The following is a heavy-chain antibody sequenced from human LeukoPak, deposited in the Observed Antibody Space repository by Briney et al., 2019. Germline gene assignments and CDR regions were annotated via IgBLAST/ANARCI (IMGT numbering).Heavy chain of an antibody. J-gene: IGHJ4*02. V-gene: IGHV3-9*03. CDR3: AKDKMARIAVAGAHFDY. D-gene: IGHD6-19*01. Sequence: GGSLRLSCAASGFTFDDYAMHWVRQAPGKGLEWVSGISWNSGSIGYADSVKGRFTISRDNAKNSLYLQMNSLRAEDMALYYCAKDKMARIAVAGAHFDYWGQGTLVTVSS. CDR1: GFTFDDYA. CDR2: ISWNSGSI.